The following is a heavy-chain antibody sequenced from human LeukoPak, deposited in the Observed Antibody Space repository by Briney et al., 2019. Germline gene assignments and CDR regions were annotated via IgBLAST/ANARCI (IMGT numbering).Heavy chain of an antibody. CDR2: IKTDGSEK. D-gene: IGHD1-1*01. Sequence: HPGGSLRLSCEGSGFTFSNYWMGWVSQAPGKGLQWVANIKTDGSEKYYVDSVKGRFTISRDIARNSLFLQMNSLRAEDTAVYFCADNLSRWGQGTLVTVSS. J-gene: IGHJ4*02. CDR1: GFTFSNYW. CDR3: ADNLSR. V-gene: IGHV3-7*01.